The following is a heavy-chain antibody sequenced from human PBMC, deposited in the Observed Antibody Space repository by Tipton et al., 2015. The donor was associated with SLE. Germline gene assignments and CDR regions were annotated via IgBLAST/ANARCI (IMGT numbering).Heavy chain of an antibody. V-gene: IGHV3-74*01. Sequence: SLRLSCTASSFTFSSYWMHWVRQVPGKGLVWVSEIDPDGSRTNYADYVEGRFTISRDNAKNTLSLQMNSLRAEDTAVYYCAKHDSYGQSGFGYWGQGTLVTVSP. J-gene: IGHJ4*02. CDR3: AKHDSYGQSGFGY. CDR1: SFTFSSYW. CDR2: IDPDGSRT. D-gene: IGHD5-18*01.